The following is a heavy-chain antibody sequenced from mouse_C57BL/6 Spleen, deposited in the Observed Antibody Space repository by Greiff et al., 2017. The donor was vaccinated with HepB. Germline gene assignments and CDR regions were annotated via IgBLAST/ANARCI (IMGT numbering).Heavy chain of an antibody. CDR2: ISSGGSYT. D-gene: IGHD1-1*01. J-gene: IGHJ3*01. CDR3: ARQYYGSSYDWFAY. CDR1: GFTFSSYG. Sequence: EVQGVESGGDLVKPGGSLKLSCAASGFTFSSYGMSWVRQTPDKRLEWVATISSGGSYTYYPDSVKGRFTISRDNAKNTLYLQMSSLKSEDTAMYYCARQYYGSSYDWFAYWGQGTLVTVSA. V-gene: IGHV5-6*01.